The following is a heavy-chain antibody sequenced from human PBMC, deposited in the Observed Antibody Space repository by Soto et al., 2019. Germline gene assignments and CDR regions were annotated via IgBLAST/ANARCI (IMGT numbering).Heavy chain of an antibody. CDR2: INPNSGGT. CDR3: ARSSIVGAVVDY. Sequence: ASVKVSRKAAGYTYTGYHMHWLRQAPGKGLEWMGWINPNSGGTNYAQKFQGWVTMTRDTSISTAYMELSRLRSDDTAVYYCARSSIVGAVVDYWGQGPLVTVSS. CDR1: GYTYTGYH. D-gene: IGHD1-26*01. V-gene: IGHV1-2*04. J-gene: IGHJ4*02.